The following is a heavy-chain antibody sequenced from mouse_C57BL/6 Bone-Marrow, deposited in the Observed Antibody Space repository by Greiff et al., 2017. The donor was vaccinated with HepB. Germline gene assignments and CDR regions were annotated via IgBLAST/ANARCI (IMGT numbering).Heavy chain of an antibody. V-gene: IGHV5-6*01. CDR1: GFTFSSYG. CDR2: ISSGGSYT. CDR3: ARGVVEDAMDY. J-gene: IGHJ4*01. Sequence: EVQLVESGGDLVKPGGSLKLSCAASGFTFSSYGMSWVRQTPDKRLEWVATISSGGSYTYYPDSVKGRFTISRDNAKNTLYLQMSSLKSEDTAMYYCARGVVEDAMDYWGQGTSVTVSS. D-gene: IGHD1-1*01.